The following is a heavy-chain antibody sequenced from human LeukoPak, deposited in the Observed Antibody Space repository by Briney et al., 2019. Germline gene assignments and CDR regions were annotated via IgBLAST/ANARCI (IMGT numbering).Heavy chain of an antibody. J-gene: IGHJ4*02. D-gene: IGHD6-13*01. V-gene: IGHV4-4*08. CDR1: GDSISDYY. CDR2: VYSSGNT. Sequence: PSETLSLTCTVSGDSISDYYWSWVRQPPGKGLEWIGYVYSSGNTQYKPSLKSRVTIYIDTSKNQFSLKLSSVTAADTAVYYCARDKSLRGRWYGNDYWGQGAQVTVSS. CDR3: ARDKSLRGRWYGNDY.